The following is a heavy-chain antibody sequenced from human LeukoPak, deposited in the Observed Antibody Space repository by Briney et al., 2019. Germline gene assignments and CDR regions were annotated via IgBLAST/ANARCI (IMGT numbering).Heavy chain of an antibody. CDR2: NYYSGST. Sequence: SETLSLTCTVSGGSISSYYWSWIRQSPRKGLEWIGYNYYSGSTNYNPSLKSRVTISVDTSKNQFSLKLSSVTAADTAVYYCAIGFDGRHWGQGTLVTVSS. CDR1: GGSISSYY. J-gene: IGHJ4*02. V-gene: IGHV4-59*01. D-gene: IGHD2-15*01. CDR3: AIGFDGRH.